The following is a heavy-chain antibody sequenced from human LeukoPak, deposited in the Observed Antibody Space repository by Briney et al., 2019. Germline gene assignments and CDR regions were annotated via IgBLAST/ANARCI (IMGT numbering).Heavy chain of an antibody. CDR2: IIPIFGTA. CDR3: ARYDGSSGYYFDY. D-gene: IGHD3-22*01. Sequence: GASVKVSCKASGGTFSSYAISWVRQAPGQGLEWMGGIIPIFGTANYAQKFQGRVTITADESTSTTYMELSSLRSEDTAVYYCARYDGSSGYYFDYWGQGTLVTVSS. J-gene: IGHJ4*02. V-gene: IGHV1-69*13. CDR1: GGTFSSYA.